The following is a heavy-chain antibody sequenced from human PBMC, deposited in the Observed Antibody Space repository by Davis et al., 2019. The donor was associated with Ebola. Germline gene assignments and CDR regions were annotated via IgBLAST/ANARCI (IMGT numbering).Heavy chain of an antibody. J-gene: IGHJ2*01. CDR1: GFTFSRHS. V-gene: IGHV3-48*02. D-gene: IGHD5-24*01. CDR2: IRSGGHDT. CDR3: AKDAEDGSGNWFFDL. Sequence: GESLKISCGASGFTFSRHSMNWVRQAPGKGLEWIAFIRSGGHDTYYADSVRGRFTISSDNAKNLLYLQLNSLRDEDTALYYCAKDAEDGSGNWFFDLRGRGALVTVSS.